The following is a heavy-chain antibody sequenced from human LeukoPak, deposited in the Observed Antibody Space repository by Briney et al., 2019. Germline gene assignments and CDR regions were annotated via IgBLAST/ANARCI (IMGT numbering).Heavy chain of an antibody. D-gene: IGHD3-3*01. Sequence: SGPTLVNPTQTLTLTCTFSGFSLSTSGVGVGWIRQPPGKALEWLALIYWNDDKRYSPSLKSRLTITKDTSKNQVVLTMTNMDPVDTATYYCAHSTYYAFWSGYSNTDYWGQGTLVTVSS. CDR1: GFSLSTSGVG. J-gene: IGHJ4*02. CDR2: IYWNDDK. V-gene: IGHV2-5*01. CDR3: AHSTYYAFWSGYSNTDY.